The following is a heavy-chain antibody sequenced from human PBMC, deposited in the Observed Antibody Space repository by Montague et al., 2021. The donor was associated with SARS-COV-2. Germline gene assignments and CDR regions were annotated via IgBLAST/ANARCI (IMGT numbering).Heavy chain of an antibody. Sequence: SLRLSCAASGFTFSNYWMHWVRQAPGKGLVWVSRTSSVDSSTIYADSVKGRFTVSRDSAKNTLYLQTSSLRAEDTAVYYCELHPYGDYKDYWGQGTLVTVSS. V-gene: IGHV3-74*01. CDR3: ELHPYGDYKDY. D-gene: IGHD4-17*01. CDR1: GFTFSNYW. J-gene: IGHJ4*02. CDR2: TSSVDSST.